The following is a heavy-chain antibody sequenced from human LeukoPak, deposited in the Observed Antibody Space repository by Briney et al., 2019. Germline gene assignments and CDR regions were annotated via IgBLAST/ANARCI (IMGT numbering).Heavy chain of an antibody. V-gene: IGHV1-24*01. D-gene: IGHD5-18*01. CDR3: ATGLGTRDTAMVN. CDR2: FDPEDGET. Sequence: GGSVKVSCKVSGYTLTELSMHWVRQAPGKGLEWMGGFDPEDGETIYAQKFQGRVTMTEDTSTDTAYMELSSLRSEDTAVYYCATGLGTRDTAMVNWGQGTLVTVSS. CDR1: GYTLTELS. J-gene: IGHJ4*02.